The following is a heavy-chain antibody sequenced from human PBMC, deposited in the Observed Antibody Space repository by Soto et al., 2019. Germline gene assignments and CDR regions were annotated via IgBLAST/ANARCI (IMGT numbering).Heavy chain of an antibody. V-gene: IGHV1-69*13. CDR2: IIPIFGTA. CDR1: GGTFSSYA. CDR3: ASTDYDILTGYGLYYYYGMDV. J-gene: IGHJ6*02. D-gene: IGHD3-9*01. Sequence: ASVNVSCKASGGTFSSYAISWVRQAPGQGLEWMGGIIPIFGTANYAQKFQGRVTITADESTSTAYMELSSLRSEDTAVYYCASTDYDILTGYGLYYYYGMDVWGQGTTVTVSS.